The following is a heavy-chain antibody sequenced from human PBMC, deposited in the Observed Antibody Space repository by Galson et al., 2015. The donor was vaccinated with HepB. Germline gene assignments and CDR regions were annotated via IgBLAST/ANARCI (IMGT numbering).Heavy chain of an antibody. V-gene: IGHV1-18*04. CDR2: ISAYNGNT. Sequence: SVKVSCKASGYTFTSYGISWVRQAPGQGLEWMGWISAYNGNTNYAQKLQGRVTMTTDTSTSTAYMELRSLRSDDTAVYYCARDMGGYFRTPIDYWGQGTLVTVSS. CDR1: GYTFTSYG. D-gene: IGHD5-12*01. CDR3: ARDMGGYFRTPIDY. J-gene: IGHJ4*02.